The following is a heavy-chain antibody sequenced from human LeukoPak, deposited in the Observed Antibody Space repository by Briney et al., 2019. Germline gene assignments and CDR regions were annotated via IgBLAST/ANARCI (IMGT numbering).Heavy chain of an antibody. V-gene: IGHV3-13*01. CDR2: IGTAGDT. CDR3: ARARAYYYDSSVYRGAFDI. J-gene: IGHJ3*02. D-gene: IGHD3-22*01. Sequence: PGGFLRLSCAASGFTFSSYDMHWVRQATGKGLEWVSAIGTAGDTYYPGSVKGRFTISRENAKNSLYLQMNSLRAGDTAVYYCARARAYYYDSSVYRGAFDIWGQGTMVTVSS. CDR1: GFTFSSYD.